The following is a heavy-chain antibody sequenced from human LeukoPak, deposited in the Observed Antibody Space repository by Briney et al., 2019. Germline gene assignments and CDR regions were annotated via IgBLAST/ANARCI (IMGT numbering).Heavy chain of an antibody. CDR3: AKDRNTYYDFWSGYPGPY. J-gene: IGHJ4*02. D-gene: IGHD3-3*01. CDR2: INHSGST. V-gene: IGHV4-34*01. Sequence: PSETLSLTCAVYGGSFSGYYWSWIRQPPGKGLEWIGEINHSGSTNYNPSLKSRVTISVDTSKNQFSLKLSSVTAADTAVYYCAKDRNTYYDFWSGYPGPYWGQGTLVTVSS. CDR1: GGSFSGYY.